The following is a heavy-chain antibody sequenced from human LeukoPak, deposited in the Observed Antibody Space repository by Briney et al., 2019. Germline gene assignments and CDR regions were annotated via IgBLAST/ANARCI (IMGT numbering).Heavy chain of an antibody. V-gene: IGHV3-23*01. CDR2: ISGSCGST. D-gene: IGHD1-26*01. CDR1: GFTFSSYA. J-gene: IGHJ4*02. CDR3: AKDSGSFDY. Sequence: GGSLTLSCAASGFTFSSYAMSWVRQAPGKGLEWVSAISGSCGSTYYADSVKGRFTITRDNSKNTLYLQMNSLRAEDTAVYYCAKDSGSFDYWGQGTLVTVSS.